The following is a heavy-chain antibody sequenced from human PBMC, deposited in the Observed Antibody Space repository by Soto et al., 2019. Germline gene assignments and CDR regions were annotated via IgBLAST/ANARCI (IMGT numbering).Heavy chain of an antibody. CDR1: GFTLSTYA. CDR3: VRNQHAYSAHYPFDH. Sequence: QVQLVESGGGVVQPGGSLRLSCATSGFTLSTYAIQWVRQAPGKGLESVALISYDGGNEYYADSVKGRFTIFKDNSENTVFLEMTSLKVDDTAVYFCVRNQHAYSAHYPFDHWGQGTLVSVST. D-gene: IGHD1-26*01. V-gene: IGHV3-30-3*01. J-gene: IGHJ4*02. CDR2: ISYDGGNE.